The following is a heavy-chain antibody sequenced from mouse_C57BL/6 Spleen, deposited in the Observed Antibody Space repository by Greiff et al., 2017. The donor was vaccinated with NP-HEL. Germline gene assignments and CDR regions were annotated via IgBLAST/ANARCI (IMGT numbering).Heavy chain of an antibody. J-gene: IGHJ3*01. CDR1: GYTFTDYY. Sequence: EVQLQQSGPELVKPGASVKISCKASGYTFTDYYMNWVKQSHGKSLEWIGDINPNNGGTSYNQKFKGKATLTVDKSSSTAYMELRSLTSEDSAVYYCARLEAVKLPWFAYWGQGTLVTVSA. CDR2: INPNNGGT. CDR3: ARLEAVKLPWFAY. V-gene: IGHV1-26*01.